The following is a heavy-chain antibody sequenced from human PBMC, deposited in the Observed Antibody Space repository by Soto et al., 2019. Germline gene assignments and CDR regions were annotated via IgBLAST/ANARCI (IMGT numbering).Heavy chain of an antibody. D-gene: IGHD3-10*01. CDR3: AREVRRITMVRGVDANYYYYYGMDV. CDR1: GGTFSSYA. V-gene: IGHV1-69*13. Sequence: GASVKVSCKASGGTFSSYAISWVRQAPGQGLEWMGGIIPIFGTANYAQKFQGRVTITADESTSTAYMELSSLRSEDTAVYYCAREVRRITMVRGVDANYYYYYGMDVWGQGTTVTVSS. J-gene: IGHJ6*02. CDR2: IIPIFGTA.